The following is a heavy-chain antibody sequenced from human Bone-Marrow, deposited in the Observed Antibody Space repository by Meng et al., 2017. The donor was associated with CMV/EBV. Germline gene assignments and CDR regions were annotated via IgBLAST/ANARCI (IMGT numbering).Heavy chain of an antibody. V-gene: IGHV3-30*04. CDR1: GFDFNTYA. CDR2: ISLDGNNK. Sequence: GGSLRLSCAASGFDFNTYAMHWVRQAPGKGLEWVAVISLDGNNKYYSDAVKGRFTISRDNSKNTLYVQMNSLRAEDTAVYYCARDALPPQPGYYYGMDVFGQGTTVTVSS. D-gene: IGHD6-13*01. CDR3: ARDALPPQPGYYYGMDV. J-gene: IGHJ6*02.